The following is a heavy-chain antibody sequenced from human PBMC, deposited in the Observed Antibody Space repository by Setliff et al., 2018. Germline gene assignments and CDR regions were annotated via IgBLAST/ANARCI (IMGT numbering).Heavy chain of an antibody. CDR1: GYPFTSNS. CDR3: ARDPFRNYDTAPVWFDP. V-gene: IGHV1-3*01. J-gene: IGHJ5*02. D-gene: IGHD3-22*01. Sequence: GASVKVSCKASGYPFTSNSMHWVRQAPGQRLEWMGWINAGNGYTKYSQKLQGRVTMTTDTSTSTAYMELRSLRSDDTAVYYCARDPFRNYDTAPVWFDPWGQGTLVTVSS. CDR2: INAGNGYT.